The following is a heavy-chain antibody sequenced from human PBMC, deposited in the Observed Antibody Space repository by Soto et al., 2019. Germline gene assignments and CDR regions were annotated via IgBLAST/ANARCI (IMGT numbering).Heavy chain of an antibody. CDR1: GFTFSSFG. J-gene: IGHJ6*03. V-gene: IGHV3-30*18. D-gene: IGHD2-2*01. CDR3: AKGGVPAGMPGYYYMDV. CDR2: ISYDGSNR. Sequence: QVQLVESGGGVVQPGRSVRLSCAASGFTFSSFGMHWVRQAPGKGLEWVAIISYDGSNRYYGDSVKGRITISRDNSKNTVYLEMNSLGVEDTAGYYCAKGGVPAGMPGYYYMDVWGKGIAVNISS.